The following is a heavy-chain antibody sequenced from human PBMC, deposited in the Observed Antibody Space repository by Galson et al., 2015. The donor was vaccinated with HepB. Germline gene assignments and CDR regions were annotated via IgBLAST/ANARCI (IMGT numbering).Heavy chain of an antibody. V-gene: IGHV3-23*01. D-gene: IGHD1-26*01. J-gene: IGHJ4*02. Sequence: SLRLSCAATGFTFSTYAMSWVRQALGKGLEWVSAIGQSGGNKYYADSVRGRFTISRDNSRKTVYLQMNSLRVDDTAVYYCASNRVGAIFDYWGQGALVAVSS. CDR2: IGQSGGNK. CDR1: GFTFSTYA. CDR3: ASNRVGAIFDY.